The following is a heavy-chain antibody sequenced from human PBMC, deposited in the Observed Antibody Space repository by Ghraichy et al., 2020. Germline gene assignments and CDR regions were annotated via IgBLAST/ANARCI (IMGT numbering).Heavy chain of an antibody. Sequence: GGSLRLSCAASGFTFSSYAMHWVRQAPGKGLEWVAVISYDGSNKYYADSVKGRFTISRDNSKNTLYLQMNSLRAEDTAVYYCARDPAYIAAAGAFDYWGQGTLVTVSS. CDR2: ISYDGSNK. J-gene: IGHJ4*02. CDR1: GFTFSSYA. V-gene: IGHV3-30-3*01. D-gene: IGHD6-13*01. CDR3: ARDPAYIAAAGAFDY.